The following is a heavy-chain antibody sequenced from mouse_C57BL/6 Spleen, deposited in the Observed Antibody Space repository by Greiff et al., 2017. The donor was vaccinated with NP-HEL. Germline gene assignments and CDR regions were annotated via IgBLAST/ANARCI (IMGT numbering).Heavy chain of an antibody. CDR1: GYAFSSSW. D-gene: IGHD4-1*02. V-gene: IGHV1-82*01. CDR3: ARFPQLGLDY. CDR2: IYPGDGDT. Sequence: QVQLKQSGPELVKPGASVKISCKASGYAFSSSWMNWVKQRPGKGLEWIGRIYPGDGDTNYNGKFKGKATLTADKSSSTAYMQLSSLTSEDSAVYFCARFPQLGLDYWGQGTTLTVSS. J-gene: IGHJ2*01.